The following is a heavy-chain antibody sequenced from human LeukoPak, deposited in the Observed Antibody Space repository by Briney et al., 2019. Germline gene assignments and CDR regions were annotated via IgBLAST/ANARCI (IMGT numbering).Heavy chain of an antibody. CDR2: FDPEDGET. CDR1: GYTLTELS. D-gene: IGHD3-3*01. CDR3: ARGLRGITIFGVAPSPSYYYYGMDV. J-gene: IGHJ6*02. Sequence: ASVKVSCKVSGYTLTELSMHWVRQAPGKGLEWMGGFDPEDGETIYAQKFQGRVTMTEDTSTDTAYMELSSLRSEDTAVYYCARGLRGITIFGVAPSPSYYYYGMDVWGQGTTVTVSS. V-gene: IGHV1-24*01.